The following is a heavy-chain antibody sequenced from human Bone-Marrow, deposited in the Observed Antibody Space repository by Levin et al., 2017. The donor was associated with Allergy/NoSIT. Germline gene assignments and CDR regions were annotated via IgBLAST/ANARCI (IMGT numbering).Heavy chain of an antibody. CDR2: ISVDGGSQ. D-gene: IGHD6-19*01. CDR3: ARADSSGWSALAF. J-gene: IGHJ4*02. V-gene: IGHV3-30-3*01. CDR1: GFTFSSYA. Sequence: PGGSLRLSCAASGFTFSSYAMHWVRQAPGKGLEWVAVISVDGGSQYYADSVKGRFTISRDNFKKTLYVEMNSLRDGDTAVYYCARADSSGWSALAFWGQGTLVTVSS.